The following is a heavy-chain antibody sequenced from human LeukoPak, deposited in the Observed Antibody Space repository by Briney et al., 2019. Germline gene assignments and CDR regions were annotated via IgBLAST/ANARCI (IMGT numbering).Heavy chain of an antibody. CDR3: ARQMRGDYSPYYYYGMDV. Sequence: SETLSLTCTVSGGSISSYYWSWIRQPPGKGLEWIGYIYYSGSTNYNPSLKSRVTISVDTSKNQFSLKLSSVTAADTAVYYCARQMRGDYSPYYYYGMDVWGQGTTVTVSS. CDR2: IYYSGST. D-gene: IGHD4-17*01. J-gene: IGHJ6*02. CDR1: GGSISSYY. V-gene: IGHV4-59*08.